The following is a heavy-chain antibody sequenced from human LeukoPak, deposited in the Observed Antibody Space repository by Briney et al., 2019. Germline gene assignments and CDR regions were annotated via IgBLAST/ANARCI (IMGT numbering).Heavy chain of an antibody. CDR1: GMTFSNHW. CDR3: TTGPSYGYEW. J-gene: IGHJ4*02. CDR2: IKTDGRTA. Sequence: GGSLRLSCAASGMTFSNHWMHWVRQAPGKGLVWVSLIKTDGRTAIYTDSVKGRFTISRDNGKSILYLQMNSLRAEDTGIYYCTTGPSYGYEWWGQGTVVTVSS. D-gene: IGHD3-16*01. V-gene: IGHV3-74*01.